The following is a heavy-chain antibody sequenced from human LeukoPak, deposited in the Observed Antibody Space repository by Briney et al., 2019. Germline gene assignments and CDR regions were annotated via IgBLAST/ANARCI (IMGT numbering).Heavy chain of an antibody. J-gene: IGHJ6*02. D-gene: IGHD4-11*01. Sequence: GGSLRLSCAASGFTFSSYAMHWVRQAPGKGLEYVSAISSNGGSTYYANSVKGRFTISRDNSKNPLYLQMGSLRAEDMAVYYCARADYNYYYYGMDVWGQGTTVTVSS. V-gene: IGHV3-64*01. CDR2: ISSNGGST. CDR3: ARADYNYYYYGMDV. CDR1: GFTFSSYA.